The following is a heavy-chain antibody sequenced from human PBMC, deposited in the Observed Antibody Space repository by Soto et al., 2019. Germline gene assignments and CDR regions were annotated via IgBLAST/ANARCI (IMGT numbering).Heavy chain of an antibody. V-gene: IGHV1-46*01. CDR3: ARGPDILPGYY. Sequence: QVQLVQSGAEVKKPGASVKVSCKASGYTFTSYYMHWVRQAPGQGLEWMGIINPSGGSTSYAQKFPGRGTMTRDTSTSTGYMELSGVRSEHTAVYYCARGPDILPGYYWGQGTLVAVSS. D-gene: IGHD3-9*01. CDR1: GYTFTSYY. J-gene: IGHJ4*02. CDR2: INPSGGST.